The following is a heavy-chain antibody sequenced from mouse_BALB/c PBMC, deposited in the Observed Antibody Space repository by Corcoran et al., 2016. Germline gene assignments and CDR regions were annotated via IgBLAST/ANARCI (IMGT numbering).Heavy chain of an antibody. CDR2: INPYNDGT. V-gene: IGHV1S136*01. CDR3: ARLPYGSSSHWYFDV. CDR1: GYTFTSYV. J-gene: IGHJ1*01. Sequence: EVQLQQSGPELVKPGASVKMSCKASGYTFTSYVMHWVKQKPGQGLEWIGYINPYNDGTKYNEKFKGKATLTSDKSSSTAYMELSSLTSEDSAVYYFARLPYGSSSHWYFDVWGAGTTVTVSS. D-gene: IGHD1-1*01.